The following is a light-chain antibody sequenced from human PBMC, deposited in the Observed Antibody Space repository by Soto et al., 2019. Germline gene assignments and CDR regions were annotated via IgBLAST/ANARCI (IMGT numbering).Light chain of an antibody. Sequence: DIQMTQSPSSLSASVGDRVTITCRARQDISNYLAWYQQKPGKVPKLLIYAASTLQSGAPSRFSGSGSGTDFTLTISSLQPDDVATYYCQKYNSASWTFGQGTNVEIK. CDR1: QDISNY. CDR2: AAS. J-gene: IGKJ1*01. V-gene: IGKV1-27*01. CDR3: QKYNSASWT.